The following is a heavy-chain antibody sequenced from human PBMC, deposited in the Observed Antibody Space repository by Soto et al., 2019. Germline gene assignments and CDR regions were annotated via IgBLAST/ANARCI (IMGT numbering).Heavy chain of an antibody. CDR2: IYPGDSDT. V-gene: IGHV5-51*01. Sequence: GESLKISCKGSGYSFTSYWLGCVRQMPGKGLEWMVIIYPGDSDTRYSPSFQGQVTISADKSISTAYLQWSSLKASDTAMYYCARLFRGSTTEYNWNDFDYWGQGTLVTVPQ. CDR1: GYSFTSYW. J-gene: IGHJ4*02. D-gene: IGHD1-20*01. CDR3: ARLFRGSTTEYNWNDFDY.